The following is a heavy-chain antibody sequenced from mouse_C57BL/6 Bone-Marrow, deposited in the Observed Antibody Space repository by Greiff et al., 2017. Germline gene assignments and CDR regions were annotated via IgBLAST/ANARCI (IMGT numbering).Heavy chain of an antibody. CDR3: ARRGCSSYWYFDV. CDR2: IYPGDGDT. Sequence: QVQLQQSGAELVKPGASVKISCKASGYAFSSYWMNWVKQRPGKGLEWIGQIYPGDGDTNYNGKFKGKATLTADKSSSTAYMQLSSLTSEDSAVYFWARRGCSSYWYFDVWGTGTTVTVSS. J-gene: IGHJ1*03. V-gene: IGHV1-80*01. CDR1: GYAFSSYW. D-gene: IGHD1-1*01.